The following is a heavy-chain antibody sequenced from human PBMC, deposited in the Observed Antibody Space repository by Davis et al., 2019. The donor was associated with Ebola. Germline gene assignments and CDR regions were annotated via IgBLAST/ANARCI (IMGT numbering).Heavy chain of an antibody. CDR3: ARVSITSCYGRYYYYYMDV. CDR1: GGSISSYY. CDR2: IYYSGNT. J-gene: IGHJ6*03. V-gene: IGHV4-59*12. Sequence: PSETLSLTCTVSGGSISSYYWSWIRQPPGKGLEWIGYIYYSGNTNYNPSLKSRVTISVDTSKNQFSLKLSSVTAADTAVYYCARVSITSCYGRYYYYYMDVWGKGTTVTVSS. D-gene: IGHD2-2*01.